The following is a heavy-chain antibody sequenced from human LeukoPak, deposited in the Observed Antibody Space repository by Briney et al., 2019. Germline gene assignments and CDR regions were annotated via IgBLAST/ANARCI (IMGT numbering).Heavy chain of an antibody. V-gene: IGHV3-48*02. D-gene: IGHD2-15*01. Sequence: GGSLRLSCAASGFTFSSYSMNWVRQAPGKGMERVSYISSSSSTIYYADSVKGRFTISRDNAKNSLYLQMNSLRDEDTAVYYCARDGGPCSGGSCYPPYYYCMDVWGQGTTVTVSS. CDR2: ISSSSSTI. J-gene: IGHJ6*02. CDR3: ARDGGPCSGGSCYPPYYYCMDV. CDR1: GFTFSSYS.